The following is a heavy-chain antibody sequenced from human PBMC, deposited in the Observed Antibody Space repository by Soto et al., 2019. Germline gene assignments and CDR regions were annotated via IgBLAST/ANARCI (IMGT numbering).Heavy chain of an antibody. CDR3: ARDTQSDTAMVLFDY. CDR1: GGSISSGGYY. Sequence: SETLSLTCTVSGGSISSGGYYWSWIRQHPGKGLEWIGYIYYSGSTYYNPSLKSRVTISVDTSKNQFSLKLSSVTAADTAVYYCARDTQSDTAMVLFDYWGQGTLVT. J-gene: IGHJ4*02. CDR2: IYYSGST. V-gene: IGHV4-31*03. D-gene: IGHD5-18*01.